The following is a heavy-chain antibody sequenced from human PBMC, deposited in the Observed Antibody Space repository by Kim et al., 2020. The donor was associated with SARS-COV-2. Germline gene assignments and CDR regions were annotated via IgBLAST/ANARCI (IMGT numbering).Heavy chain of an antibody. J-gene: IGHJ4*02. D-gene: IGHD6-13*01. CDR3: ARNPPNYSRGTFDY. Sequence: NRSLKRRVTISADKAKNQFSLKVSSVTAADTAVYYWARNPPNYSRGTFDYWGQGTLVTVSS. V-gene: IGHV4-4*02.